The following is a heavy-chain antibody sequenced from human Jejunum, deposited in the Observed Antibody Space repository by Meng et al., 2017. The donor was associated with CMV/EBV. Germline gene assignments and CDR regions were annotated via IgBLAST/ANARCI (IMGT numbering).Heavy chain of an antibody. CDR1: ACSISCDGYS. CDR3: ARDHTGYGNLDY. D-gene: IGHD5-12*01. Sequence: QVRMQASVLVLAHPYHTLSLTCIYAACSISCDGYSWPWIRQPPEKGLECIWYIHPSWSTYYTPSLKSRLTISVDTSKNKFSLKVSSVSVADTALYYCARDHTGYGNLDYWGQGTLVTVSS. J-gene: IGHJ4*02. CDR2: IHPSWST. V-gene: IGHV4-30-4*01.